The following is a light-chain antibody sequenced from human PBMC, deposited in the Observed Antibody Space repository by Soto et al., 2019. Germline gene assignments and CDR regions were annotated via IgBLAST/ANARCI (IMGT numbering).Light chain of an antibody. CDR3: LQYFSSPWT. CDR2: GAS. J-gene: IGKJ1*01. CDR1: QTVGGRY. V-gene: IGKV3-20*01. Sequence: EIVLTQSAATVSLSPGERATLSCRASQTVGGRYLAWFQPRPGQTPRRLIYGASTRAAGVPDRFSGSGSGTDFSLTIYSLEPEDFAVYYCLQYFSSPWTFGQGTKVEV.